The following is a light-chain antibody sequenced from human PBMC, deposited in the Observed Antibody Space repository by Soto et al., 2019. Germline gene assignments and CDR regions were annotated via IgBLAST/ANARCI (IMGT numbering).Light chain of an antibody. J-gene: IGKJ1*01. CDR3: QQYMSYS. Sequence: DIQMTQSPSTLSASVGDRVAITCRASQSISTYLAWYQQKPGKAPKLLIYKASTLKSGVPSRFSGSGSGTEFTLTISSLQPDDFATYYCQQYMSYSFGQGTKVDIK. CDR1: QSISTY. CDR2: KAS. V-gene: IGKV1-5*03.